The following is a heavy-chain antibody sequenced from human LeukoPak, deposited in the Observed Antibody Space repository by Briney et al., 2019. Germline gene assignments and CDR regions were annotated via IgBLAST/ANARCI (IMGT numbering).Heavy chain of an antibody. CDR3: ANQYSSGWYVHFQH. CDR1: GFXFSSYG. CDR2: ISGSGGST. Sequence: GGSLRLSCAASGFXFSSYGMSWVRQAPGKGLEWVSAISGSGGSTYYADSVKGRFTISRDNSKNTLYLQMNSLRAEDTAVYYCANQYSSGWYVHFQHWGQGTLVTVSS. D-gene: IGHD6-19*01. J-gene: IGHJ1*01. V-gene: IGHV3-23*01.